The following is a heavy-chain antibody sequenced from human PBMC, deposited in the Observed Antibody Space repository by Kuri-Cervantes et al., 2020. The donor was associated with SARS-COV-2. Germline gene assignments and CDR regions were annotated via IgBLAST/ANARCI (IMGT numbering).Heavy chain of an antibody. Sequence: KVSCKGSGYSFTSYWIGWVRQTPGQGLEWMGIIYPSDSDTRYSPSFQGQVTISADKSISTAYLQWSSLKASDTAMYYCARAQDFHSRSWYKTMDYWGQGTMVTVSS. CDR1: GYSFTSYW. J-gene: IGHJ4*02. V-gene: IGHV5-51*01. CDR3: ARAQDFHSRSWYKTMDY. CDR2: IYPSDSDT. D-gene: IGHD6-13*01.